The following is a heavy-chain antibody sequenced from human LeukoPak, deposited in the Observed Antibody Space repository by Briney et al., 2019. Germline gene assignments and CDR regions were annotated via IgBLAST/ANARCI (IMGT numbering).Heavy chain of an antibody. D-gene: IGHD6-19*01. J-gene: IGHJ4*02. CDR1: GGSISSSSYY. V-gene: IGHV4-39*07. CDR3: ARGEPRSIRYSSGWFDY. Sequence: SETLSLTCTVSGGSISSSSYYWGWIRQPPGKGLEWIGEIYHSGSTNYNPSLKSRVTISVDKSKNQFSLKLSSVTAADTAVYYCARGEPRSIRYSSGWFDYWGQGTLVTVSS. CDR2: IYHSGST.